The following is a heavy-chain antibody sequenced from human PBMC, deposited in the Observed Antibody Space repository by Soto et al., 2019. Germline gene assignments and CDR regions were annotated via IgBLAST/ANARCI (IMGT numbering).Heavy chain of an antibody. V-gene: IGHV3-48*04. CDR2: ISSSSSTI. CDR3: ARDSHAHFDY. CDR1: GFTFSTYS. Sequence: GGSLRLSCAASGFTFSTYSMNWVRQAPGKGLEWVSYISSSSSTIFYTDSVKGRFTVSRDNAKNSLYLQLNSLRAGDTAVYYCARDSHAHFDYWGQGTLVTVSS. J-gene: IGHJ4*02.